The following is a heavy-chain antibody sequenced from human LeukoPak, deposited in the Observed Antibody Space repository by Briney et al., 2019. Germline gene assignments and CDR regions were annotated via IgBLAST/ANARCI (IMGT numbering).Heavy chain of an antibody. D-gene: IGHD3-22*01. Sequence: GASVKVSCKASGYTFTSYGISWVRQAPGQGLEWMGWISAYNGNTNYAQKLQGRVTMTTDTSTSTAYMELRSLRSDDTAVYYCARDGGQYYYDSSGYYYPGYWGQGTLVTVSS. J-gene: IGHJ4*02. CDR2: ISAYNGNT. CDR1: GYTFTSYG. V-gene: IGHV1-18*01. CDR3: ARDGGQYYYDSSGYYYPGY.